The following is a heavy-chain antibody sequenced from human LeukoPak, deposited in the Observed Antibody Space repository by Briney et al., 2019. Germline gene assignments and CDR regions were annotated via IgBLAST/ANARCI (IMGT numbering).Heavy chain of an antibody. CDR3: AKDALVGTEYSYGLVYFDL. D-gene: IGHD5-18*01. Sequence: GGSLRLSCAASGFSFTTYWMSWVRQAPGKGLEWVSDISGSGDKTYYADSVRGRFTISRDNSKNTLYLQINSLRAEDTAVYYCAKDALVGTEYSYGLVYFDLWGRGTLATVSS. V-gene: IGHV3-23*01. CDR2: ISGSGDKT. J-gene: IGHJ2*01. CDR1: GFSFTTYW.